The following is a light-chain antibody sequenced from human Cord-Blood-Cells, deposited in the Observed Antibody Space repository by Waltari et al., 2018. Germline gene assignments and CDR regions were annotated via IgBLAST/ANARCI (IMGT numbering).Light chain of an antibody. J-gene: IGKJ2*01. Sequence: AIRITQSPSSLSASTEDRVTITCRASQGSSSYLAWYQQKPGKATKLLIYAASTLQSGVPSRFSGSGSRTYFTLTISCLQSEDCATYYCQQYYSYPYTFGQGTKLEIK. CDR2: AAS. CDR3: QQYYSYPYT. V-gene: IGKV1-8*01. CDR1: QGSSSY.